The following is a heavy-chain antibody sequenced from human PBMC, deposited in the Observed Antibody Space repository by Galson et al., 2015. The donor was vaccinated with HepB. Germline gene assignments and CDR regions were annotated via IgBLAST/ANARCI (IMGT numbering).Heavy chain of an antibody. CDR2: ISYDESNK. D-gene: IGHD3-22*01. V-gene: IGHV3-30-3*01. J-gene: IGHJ2*01. CDR3: ARGAYYYDSSGYWYFDL. CDR1: GFTFSSYA. Sequence: SLRLSCAASGFTFSSYAMHWVRQAPGKGLEWVAVISYDESNKYYADSVKGRFTISRDNSKNTLYLQMNSLRAEDTAVYYCARGAYYYDSSGYWYFDLWGRGTLVTVSS.